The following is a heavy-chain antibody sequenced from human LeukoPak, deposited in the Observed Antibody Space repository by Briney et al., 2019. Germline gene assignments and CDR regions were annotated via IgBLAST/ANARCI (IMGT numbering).Heavy chain of an antibody. V-gene: IGHV4-34*12. CDR3: ASQSHHGKIVGTTLSYFYMDV. CDR1: GGSFSGFY. CDR2: IIHIGST. Sequence: SETLSLTCAVYGGSFSGFYWSCIRHPPGRGLEWIGEIIHIGSTNYNPSLKSRVTISVDTSKNQFSLKLSSMTAADWDFYVCASQSHHGKIVGTTLSYFYMDVWGKGTTVTVSS. J-gene: IGHJ6*03. D-gene: IGHD1-26*01.